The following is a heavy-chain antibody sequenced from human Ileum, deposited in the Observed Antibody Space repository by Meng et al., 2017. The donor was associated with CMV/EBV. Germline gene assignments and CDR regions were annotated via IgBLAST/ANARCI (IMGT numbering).Heavy chain of an antibody. CDR3: TPQNAY. Sequence: DVPLVELWGGVVKTGGSLRLSCVASGLTFSNAWMSWVRQAPGKGLAWVARIKSKIDGGTSDYAAPVKGRFTISRDDSKNTIYLEMNSLKIEDTAVYYCTPQNAYWGQGTLVTVSS. CDR1: GLTFSNAW. CDR2: IKSKIDGGTS. V-gene: IGHV3-15*01. D-gene: IGHD2/OR15-2a*01. J-gene: IGHJ4*02.